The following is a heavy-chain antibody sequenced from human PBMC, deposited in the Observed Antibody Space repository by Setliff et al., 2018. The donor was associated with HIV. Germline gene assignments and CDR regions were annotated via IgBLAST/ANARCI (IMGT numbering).Heavy chain of an antibody. J-gene: IGHJ4*02. Sequence: SETLSLTCTVSDGSISNYYWSWIRQPPGKGLEWIGYISYSGSTNYNPSLKSRVTISVDTSKNQFSLQLNSVTAADTAVYYCARLDYYDSSGLLYWGQGTLVTVSS. CDR3: ARLDYYDSSGLLY. CDR1: DGSISNYY. V-gene: IGHV4-59*08. CDR2: ISYSGST. D-gene: IGHD3-22*01.